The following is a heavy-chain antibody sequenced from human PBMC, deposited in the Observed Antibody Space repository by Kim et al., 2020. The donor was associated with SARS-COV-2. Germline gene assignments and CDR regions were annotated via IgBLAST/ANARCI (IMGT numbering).Heavy chain of an antibody. Sequence: GGSLRLSCAASGFTFSSYWMNWVRQAPGKGLEWVANIKQDGSEKYYVDSVKGRFTISRDNAKNSLYLKMNSLRAEDTAVYYCARSVGASRKYYFDYWGQGTLVTVSS. J-gene: IGHJ4*02. D-gene: IGHD1-26*01. CDR2: IKQDGSEK. V-gene: IGHV3-7*03. CDR3: ARSVGASRKYYFDY. CDR1: GFTFSSYW.